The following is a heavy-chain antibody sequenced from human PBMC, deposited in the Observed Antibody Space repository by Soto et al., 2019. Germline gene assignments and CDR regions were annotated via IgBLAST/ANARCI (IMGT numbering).Heavy chain of an antibody. D-gene: IGHD3-3*01. CDR2: ISYDGSNK. V-gene: IGHV3-30*18. CDR3: AKDPGFLEWLFMFDY. CDR1: GFTFSSYG. Sequence: GGSLRLSCAASGFTFSSYGMHWVRQAPGKGLEWVAVISYDGSNKYYADSVKGRFTISRDNSKNTLYLQMNSLRAEDTAVYYCAKDPGFLEWLFMFDYWGQGTLVTVSS. J-gene: IGHJ4*02.